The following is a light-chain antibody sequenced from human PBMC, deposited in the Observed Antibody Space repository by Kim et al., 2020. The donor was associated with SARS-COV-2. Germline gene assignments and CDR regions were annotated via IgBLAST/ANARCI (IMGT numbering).Light chain of an antibody. J-gene: IGKJ2*01. CDR2: LAS. CDR1: ESIGTW. Sequence: DIQMTQSPSTLSASVGDRVTITCRASESIGTWLDWYQQKPGRAPRLLIYLASTLENGVPSRFSGTGSGTEFSLSITSLQPDDFATYYCQHYSRFPYTFGQGTKLEI. V-gene: IGKV1-5*03. CDR3: QHYSRFPYT.